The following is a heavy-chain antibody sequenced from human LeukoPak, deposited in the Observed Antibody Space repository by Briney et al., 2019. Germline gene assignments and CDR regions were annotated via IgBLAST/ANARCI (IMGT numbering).Heavy chain of an antibody. CDR3: ARRFLRYTDWFDP. V-gene: IGHV4-59*08. CDR1: GASISRYY. CDR2: FHHSGNT. D-gene: IGHD1-1*01. Sequence: SETLSLTCSVSGASISRYYWSWIRQPPGKGLEWIGYFHHSGNTNYSPSLSSRITMSVDTSKNQFSLKLSSVTAADTAVYYCARRFLRYTDWFDPWGQGTLVTVSS. J-gene: IGHJ5*02.